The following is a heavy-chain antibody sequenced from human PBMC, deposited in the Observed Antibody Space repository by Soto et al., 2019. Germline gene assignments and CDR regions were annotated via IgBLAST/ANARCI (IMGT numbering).Heavy chain of an antibody. CDR3: ARVRGSSEYYGMDG. V-gene: IGHV4-59*01. Sequence: PEETLSLTCTVSGGSISSYYWSWIRQPPGKGLEWIGYIYYSGSTNYNPSLKSRVTISVDTSKNQFSLKLSSVTAADTAVYYCARVRGSSEYYGMDGWGQGTTVTVAS. CDR1: GGSISSYY. J-gene: IGHJ6*02. CDR2: IYYSGST.